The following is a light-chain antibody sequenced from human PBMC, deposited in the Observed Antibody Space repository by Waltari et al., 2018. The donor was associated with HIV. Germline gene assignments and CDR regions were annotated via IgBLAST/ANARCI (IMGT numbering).Light chain of an antibody. CDR1: ASAMTTFNF. CDR3: SSYSTRGFVL. J-gene: IGLJ3*02. CDR2: EVY. Sequence: SALTQPASVSGSPGQSITISCTGPASAMTTFNFVPWYQQSPGRAPKLIIFEVYFRPSGVSDRFSGSKSGDTASLTISALRAEDEGDYFCSSYSTRGFVLFGGGTKVTVL. V-gene: IGLV2-14*01.